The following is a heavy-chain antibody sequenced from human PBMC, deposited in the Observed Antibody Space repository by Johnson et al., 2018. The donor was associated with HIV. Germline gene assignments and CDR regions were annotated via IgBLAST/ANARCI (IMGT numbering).Heavy chain of an antibody. V-gene: IGHV3-30*03. D-gene: IGHD7-27*01. CDR2: ISYDGSNK. J-gene: IGHJ3*02. CDR3: ARGDDWGPNAFDI. CDR1: GFTFDDYG. Sequence: QVQLVESGGGVVRPGGSLRLSCAASGFTFDDYGMSWVRQAPGKGLEWVAVISYDGSNKYYADSAKGRFTISRDNAKNSLYLQMNSLGAGDTAVYYCARGDDWGPNAFDIWGQGTMVTVSS.